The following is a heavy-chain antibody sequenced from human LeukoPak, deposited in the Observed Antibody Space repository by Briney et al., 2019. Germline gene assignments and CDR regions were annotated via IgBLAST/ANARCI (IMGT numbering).Heavy chain of an antibody. CDR1: GGSISSGDYY. CDR2: IYYSGST. J-gene: IGHJ2*01. CDR3: AREVPWVWDFDL. D-gene: IGHD1-26*01. V-gene: IGHV4-30-4*01. Sequence: PSQTLSLTCTVSGGSISSGDYYWSWIRQPPGTGLEWIGYIYYSGSTYYNPSLKSRVTISVDTSKNQFSLKLNSVTAADTAVYYCAREVPWVWDFDLWGRGTLVTVSS.